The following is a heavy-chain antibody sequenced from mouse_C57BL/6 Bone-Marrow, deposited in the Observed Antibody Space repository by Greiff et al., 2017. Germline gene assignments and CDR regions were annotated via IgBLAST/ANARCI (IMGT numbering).Heavy chain of an antibody. J-gene: IGHJ2*01. CDR1: GFTFSSYG. V-gene: IGHV5-6*01. CDR2: ISSGGSYT. CDR3: ARHPLITTVVVDY. D-gene: IGHD1-1*01. Sequence: EVMLVESGGDLVKPGGSLKLSCAASGFTFSSYGMSWVRQTPDKRLAWVATISSGGSYTYYPDSVKGLFTISRDNAKNTLYLQMSSLKSEDTAMYYCARHPLITTVVVDYWGQGTTLTVSS.